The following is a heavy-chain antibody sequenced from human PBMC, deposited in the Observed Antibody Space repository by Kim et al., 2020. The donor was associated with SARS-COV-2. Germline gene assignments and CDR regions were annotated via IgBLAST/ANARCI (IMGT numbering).Heavy chain of an antibody. J-gene: IGHJ6*03. D-gene: IGHD3-16*02. CDR3: AKRKDDYIWGSYRSYYMDV. Sequence: GRFTISRDNSKNTLYLQMNSLRAEDTAVYYCAKRKDDYIWGSYRSYYMDVWGKGTTVTVSS. V-gene: IGHV3-23*01.